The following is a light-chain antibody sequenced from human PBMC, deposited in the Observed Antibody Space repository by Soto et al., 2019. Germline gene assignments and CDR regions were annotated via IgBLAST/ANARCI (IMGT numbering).Light chain of an antibody. V-gene: IGLV2-14*03. J-gene: IGLJ1*01. CDR3: SSYTSSTTLVV. Sequence: QSALTQPASVSGSPGQSITISCTGTSSDLGGYNFVSWYQHHPGKAPKLMIYDVTNRPSGVSNRFSGSKSGNTASLTISGLQAEDEAAYYCSSYTSSTTLVVFGTGTKVTVL. CDR1: SSDLGGYNF. CDR2: DVT.